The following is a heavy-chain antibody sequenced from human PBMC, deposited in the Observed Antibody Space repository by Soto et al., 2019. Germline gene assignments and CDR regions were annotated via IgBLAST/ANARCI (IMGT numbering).Heavy chain of an antibody. V-gene: IGHV3-48*01. CDR1: GFTFSSYS. Sequence: PGGSLRLSCAASGFTFSSYSMNWVRQAPGKGLEWVSYISSSSSTIYYADSVKGRFTISRDNAKNSLYLQMNSLRAEDTAVYYCARVLTIVRGALTYYYGMDVWGQGTTVTGSS. D-gene: IGHD3-10*01. CDR3: ARVLTIVRGALTYYYGMDV. J-gene: IGHJ6*02. CDR2: ISSSSSTI.